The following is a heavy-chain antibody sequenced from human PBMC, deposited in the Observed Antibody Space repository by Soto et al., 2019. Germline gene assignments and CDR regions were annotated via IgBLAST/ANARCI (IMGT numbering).Heavy chain of an antibody. J-gene: IGHJ4*02. CDR1: GGTFSSYA. CDR2: IIPIFGTA. Sequence: QVQLVQSGAEVKKPGSSVKVSCKASGGTFSSYAISWVRQAPGQGLEWMGGIIPIFGTANYAQKFQGRVTITADESTSTANMELSSLRAEETAVYYCARGTYNWNDVDSWGQGTLVTVSS. V-gene: IGHV1-69*12. D-gene: IGHD1-1*01. CDR3: ARGTYNWNDVDS.